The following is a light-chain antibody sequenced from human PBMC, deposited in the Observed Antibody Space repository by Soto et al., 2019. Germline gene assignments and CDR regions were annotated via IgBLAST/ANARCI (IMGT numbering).Light chain of an antibody. V-gene: IGKV1-33*01. Sequence: DIQMTQSPSSPSASVGDRVTITCQASQDISNYLNWYQQKPGKAPKLLIYDASNLETGVPSRFSGSGSGTDFTFTISSLQPEDIATYYCQQYDNPPLSFGGGTKVEIK. CDR3: QQYDNPPLS. CDR2: DAS. CDR1: QDISNY. J-gene: IGKJ4*01.